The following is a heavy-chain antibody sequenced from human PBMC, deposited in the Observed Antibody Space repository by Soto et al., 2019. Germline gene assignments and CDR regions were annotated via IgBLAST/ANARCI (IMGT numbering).Heavy chain of an antibody. CDR1: GGSISSYD. Sequence: SETLSVTCTVSGGSISSYDWSWIRQPPGKGLEWIGYIYYSGSTNYNPSLKSRVTISVDTSKNQFSLKLSSVTAADTAVYYCARVGGYDLDFDYWGQGTLVTVSS. V-gene: IGHV4-59*08. CDR2: IYYSGST. CDR3: ARVGGYDLDFDY. J-gene: IGHJ4*02. D-gene: IGHD5-12*01.